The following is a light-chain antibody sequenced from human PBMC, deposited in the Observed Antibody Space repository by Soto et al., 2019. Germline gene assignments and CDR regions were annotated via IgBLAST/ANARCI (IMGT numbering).Light chain of an antibody. V-gene: IGLV2-23*02. J-gene: IGLJ1*01. CDR1: SSDVGSSNL. CDR2: EVS. CDR3: CSYAGSSTHV. Sequence: QSVLTQPASLSGSPGQSITFSCTGNSSDVGSSNLVSWYQQHPGKAPKLLIYEVSKRPSGVSNRFSGSKSGNTASLTISGLQAEDEADYYCCSYAGSSTHVFGTGTKVTVL.